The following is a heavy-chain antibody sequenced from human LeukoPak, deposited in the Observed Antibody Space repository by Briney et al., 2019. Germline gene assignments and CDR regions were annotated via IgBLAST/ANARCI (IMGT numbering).Heavy chain of an antibody. CDR2: IYYSGST. CDR1: GGSIISTTYY. V-gene: IGHV4-39*01. Sequence: SETLSLTCTVSGGSIISTTYYWGWIRQPPGKGLEWIGSIYYSGSTYYNPSLKSRVTISVDTSKNQFSLKMRSETAADTAIYYCAGHRGSYYFYMDVWGKGTPVTVSS. D-gene: IGHD3-10*01. CDR3: AGHRGSYYFYMDV. J-gene: IGHJ6*03.